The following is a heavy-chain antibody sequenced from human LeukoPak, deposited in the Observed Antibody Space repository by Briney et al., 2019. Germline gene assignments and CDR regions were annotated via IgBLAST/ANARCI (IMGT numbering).Heavy chain of an antibody. CDR3: GREDCSNVRCYGASDA. J-gene: IGHJ5*02. Sequence: PGGSLRLSCVASGFDFNYYAMNWVRQAPGKGLEWVSSISAANHIYYSDSVKGRFSISRDNAGNALFLQMHSLRGEDTAVYYCGREDCSNVRCYGASDAWGQGTLVTVSS. CDR1: GFDFNYYA. V-gene: IGHV3-69-1*02. CDR2: ISAANHI. D-gene: IGHD2-2*01.